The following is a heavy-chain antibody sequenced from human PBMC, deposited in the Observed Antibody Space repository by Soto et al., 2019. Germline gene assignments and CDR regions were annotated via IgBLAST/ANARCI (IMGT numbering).Heavy chain of an antibody. J-gene: IGHJ4*02. CDR1: GFTFSSYS. D-gene: IGHD3-22*01. V-gene: IGHV3-21*01. CDR3: ARIERPVSRPYYFDY. Sequence: GGSLRLSCAASGFTFSSYSMNWVRQAPGKGLEWVSSISSSSSYIYYADSVKGRFTISRDNAKNSLYLQMNSLRAEDTAVYYCARIERPVSRPYYFDYWGQGTLVTVSS. CDR2: ISSSSSYI.